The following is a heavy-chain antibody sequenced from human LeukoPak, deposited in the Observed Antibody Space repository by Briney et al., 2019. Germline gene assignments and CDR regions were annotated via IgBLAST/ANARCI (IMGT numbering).Heavy chain of an antibody. Sequence: ASVKVSCKASGGTFSSYAISWVRQAPGQGLEWMGGIIPIFGTANYAQKFQGRVTITADESTSTAYMELSSLRSEDTAVYYCAAFPNCTNGVCFDYWGQGTLVTVSS. CDR3: AAFPNCTNGVCFDY. J-gene: IGHJ4*02. CDR2: IIPIFGTA. CDR1: GGTFSSYA. D-gene: IGHD2-8*01. V-gene: IGHV1-69*13.